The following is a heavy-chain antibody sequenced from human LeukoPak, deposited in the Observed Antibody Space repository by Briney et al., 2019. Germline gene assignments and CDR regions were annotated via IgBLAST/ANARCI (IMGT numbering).Heavy chain of an antibody. CDR3: AADLEWFTTFDY. D-gene: IGHD3-3*01. CDR1: GFTFTSSA. J-gene: IGHJ4*02. CDR2: IVVGSGNT. Sequence: SVKVSCKASGFTFTSSAVQWVRQARGQRLEWIGWIVVGSGNTNYAQKFQERVTITRDMSTSTAYMELSSLRSEDTAVYYCAADLEWFTTFDYWGQGTLVTVSS. V-gene: IGHV1-58*01.